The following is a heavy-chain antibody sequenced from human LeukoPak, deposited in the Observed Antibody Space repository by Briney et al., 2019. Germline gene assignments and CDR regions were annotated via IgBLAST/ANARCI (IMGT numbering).Heavy chain of an antibody. CDR2: VSGGSSFT. V-gene: IGHV3-21*01. CDR3: ARGRIQRDY. J-gene: IGHJ4*02. Sequence: GGSLRLSCAASGFSFSSFSMNWVRQAPGKGLEWVSYVSGGSSFTYYVDSVKGRFTISRDNAKNTLYLQMNSLRAEDTAVYYCARGRIQRDYWGQGTLVTVSS. D-gene: IGHD5-18*01. CDR1: GFSFSSFS.